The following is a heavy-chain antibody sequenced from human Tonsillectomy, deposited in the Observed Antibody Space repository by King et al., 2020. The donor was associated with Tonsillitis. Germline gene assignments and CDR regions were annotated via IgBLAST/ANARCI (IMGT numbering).Heavy chain of an antibody. J-gene: IGHJ4*02. CDR1: GDSISSDSYS. D-gene: IGHD6-19*01. CDR3: ARDLSRGGWSPLGY. CDR2: IYSSGTT. Sequence: VQLQESGPRLVKPSQPLSLTCTVSGDSISSDSYSWSWIRRPAGEGLEWIGRIYSSGTTVYNPSLESRVTMSVDTSKNQFSLKLSSVTAADTAGYYCARDLSRGGWSPLGYWGQGTLVTVSS. V-gene: IGHV4-61*02.